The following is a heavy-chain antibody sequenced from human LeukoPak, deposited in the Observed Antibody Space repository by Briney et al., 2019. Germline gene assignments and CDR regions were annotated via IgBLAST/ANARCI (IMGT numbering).Heavy chain of an antibody. V-gene: IGHV3-21*01. J-gene: IGHJ4*02. CDR1: GGSFSGYY. CDR3: ARVRYYGSGSFDY. CDR2: ISSSSSYI. Sequence: ETLSLTCAVYGGSFSGYYWSWVRQAPGKGLEWVSSISSSSSYIYYADSVKGRFTISRDNAKNSLYLQMNSLRAEDTAVYYCARVRYYGSGSFDYWGQGTLVTVSS. D-gene: IGHD3-10*01.